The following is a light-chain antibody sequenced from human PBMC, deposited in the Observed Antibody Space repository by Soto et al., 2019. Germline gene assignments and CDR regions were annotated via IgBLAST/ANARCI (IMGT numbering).Light chain of an antibody. Sequence: EIVLTQSPGTLSLSPGERATLSCRASQSVSSYLAWYQQKPGQAPRLLICDASNRATGIPDRFSGGESGTDFTLTISRLEPEDFAVYYCQQYSSLPRTFGQGTKVDIK. CDR1: QSVSSY. V-gene: IGKV3-20*01. CDR3: QQYSSLPRT. CDR2: DAS. J-gene: IGKJ1*01.